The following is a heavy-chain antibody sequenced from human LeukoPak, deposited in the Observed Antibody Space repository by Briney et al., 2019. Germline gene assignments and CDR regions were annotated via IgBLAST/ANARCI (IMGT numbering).Heavy chain of an antibody. CDR1: GFTFSSYW. CDR3: AREPEYDFWSGYYKNGYFDY. D-gene: IGHD3-3*01. CDR2: TKQDGSEK. V-gene: IGHV3-7*03. J-gene: IGHJ4*02. Sequence: GGSLRLSCAASGFTFSSYWMSWVRQAPGKGLEWVANTKQDGSEKYYVDSVEGRFTISRDNAKNSLYLQMNSLRAEDTAVYYCAREPEYDFWSGYYKNGYFDYWGQGTLVTVSS.